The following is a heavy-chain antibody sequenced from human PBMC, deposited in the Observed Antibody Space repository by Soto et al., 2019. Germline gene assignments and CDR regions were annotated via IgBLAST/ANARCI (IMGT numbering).Heavy chain of an antibody. D-gene: IGHD3-10*01. J-gene: IGHJ6*02. CDR1: GGSFSGYY. CDR3: ARGRDYYGSGSYYYYGMDV. V-gene: IGHV4-34*01. CDR2: INHSGST. Sequence: SETLSLTCAVYGGSFSGYYWSWIRQPPGKGLEWIGEINHSGSTNYNPSLKSRVTMSVDTSKNQFSLKLSSVTAADTAVYYCARGRDYYGSGSYYYYGMDVWGQGTTVTVSS.